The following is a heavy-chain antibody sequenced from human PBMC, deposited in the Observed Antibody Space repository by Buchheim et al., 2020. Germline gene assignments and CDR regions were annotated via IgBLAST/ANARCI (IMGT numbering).Heavy chain of an antibody. V-gene: IGHV4-61*02. CDR2: IYTSVST. J-gene: IGHJ6*02. D-gene: IGHD3-22*01. CDR3: TRAQYYYDSSGYSYYGMDV. CDR1: GDSISSSVYY. Sequence: QVQLQESGPGLVKPSQTLSLTCTVSGDSISSSVYYWSWIRQPAGKGLEWIGRIYTSVSTNYNPSLKSRVIISVHKSKTQFTLKLSSVTAADTAVYYCTRAQYYYDSSGYSYYGMDVWGQGTT.